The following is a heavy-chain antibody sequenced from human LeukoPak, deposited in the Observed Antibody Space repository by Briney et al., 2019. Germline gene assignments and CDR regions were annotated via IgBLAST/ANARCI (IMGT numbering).Heavy chain of an antibody. J-gene: IGHJ5*02. CDR2: ISAYNGNT. D-gene: IGHD1-26*01. V-gene: IGHV1-18*01. CDR1: GGTFSSYA. CDR3: ASAYYSPNWFDP. Sequence: GASVKVSCKASGGTFSSYAISWVRQAPGQGLEWMGWISAYNGNTNYAQKLQGRVTMTTDTSTSTAYMELRSLRSDDTAVYYCASAYYSPNWFDPWGQGTLVTVSS.